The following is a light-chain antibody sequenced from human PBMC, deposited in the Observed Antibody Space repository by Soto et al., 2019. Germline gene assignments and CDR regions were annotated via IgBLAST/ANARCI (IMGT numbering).Light chain of an antibody. J-gene: IGKJ3*01. CDR1: QSVSSNY. CDR2: GAS. Sequence: EIGLTQSPGTLSLSPGERATLSCRASQSVSSNYLAWFQQKPCQAPRLLIYGASNRATGISDRFSGSGSGTDFPLTISRLEPEDFAVQYCQQYESSPLFTFGPGTKLDIK. V-gene: IGKV3-20*01. CDR3: QQYESSPLFT.